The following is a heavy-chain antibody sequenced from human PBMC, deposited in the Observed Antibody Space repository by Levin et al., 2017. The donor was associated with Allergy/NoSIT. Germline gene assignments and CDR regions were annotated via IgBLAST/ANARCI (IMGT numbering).Heavy chain of an antibody. V-gene: IGHV3-20*04. D-gene: IGHD5-12*01. J-gene: IGHJ6*03. CDR3: AREGGYSYYYYYMDV. Sequence: LTGGSLRLSCAASGFTFDDYGMSWVRQAPGKGLEWVSGINWNGGSTGYADSVKGRFTISRDNAKNSLYLQMNSLRAEDTALYYCAREGGYSYYYYYMDVWGKGTTVTVSS. CDR2: INWNGGST. CDR1: GFTFDDYG.